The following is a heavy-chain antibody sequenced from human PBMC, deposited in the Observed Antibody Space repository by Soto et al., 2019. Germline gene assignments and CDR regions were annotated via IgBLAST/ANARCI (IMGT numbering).Heavy chain of an antibody. CDR3: AKSLYYYASSPLDH. CDR1: GFDFEDYA. J-gene: IGHJ4*02. V-gene: IGHV3-43D*04. D-gene: IGHD3-22*01. CDR2: TNSDGTDS. Sequence: GSLRLYCAAAGFDFEDYAMHWVRQVPGKGLEWVSLTNSDGTDSYYMDSVKGRFTISRDNSKSTLYLQMDRLRPEDTALYFCAKSLYYYASSPLDHWGQGTLVTVSS.